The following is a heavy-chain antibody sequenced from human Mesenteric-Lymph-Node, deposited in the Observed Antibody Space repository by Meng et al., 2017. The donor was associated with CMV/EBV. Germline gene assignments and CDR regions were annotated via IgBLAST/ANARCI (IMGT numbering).Heavy chain of an antibody. D-gene: IGHD1-1*01. CDR3: ARLKGGRAAFDI. CDR1: GFTVSSNY. V-gene: IGHV3-66*04. Sequence: GESLKISCAASGFTVSSNYMSWVRQAPGKGLEWVSVIYSGGSTYYADSVKGQFTISRDNSKNTLYLQMNSLRAEDTAVYYCARLKGGRAAFDIWGQGTMVTVSS. CDR2: IYSGGST. J-gene: IGHJ3*02.